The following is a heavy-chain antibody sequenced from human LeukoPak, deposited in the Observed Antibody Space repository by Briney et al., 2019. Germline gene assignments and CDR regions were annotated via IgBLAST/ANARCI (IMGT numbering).Heavy chain of an antibody. CDR3: ASLGSSGWLDY. D-gene: IGHD6-19*01. J-gene: IGHJ4*02. Sequence: SETLSLTCTVSGGSISSGGYYWSWIRQHPGKGLEWIGYIYYSRSTYYNPSLKSRVTISVDTSKNQFSLKLSSVTAADTAVYYCASLGSSGWLDYWGQGTLVTVSS. CDR1: GGSISSGGYY. CDR2: IYYSRST. V-gene: IGHV4-31*03.